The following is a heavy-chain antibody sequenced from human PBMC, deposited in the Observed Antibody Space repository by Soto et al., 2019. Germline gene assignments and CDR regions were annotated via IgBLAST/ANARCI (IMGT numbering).Heavy chain of an antibody. V-gene: IGHV3-30*18. CDR1: GFTFSSYG. CDR3: AKDTAMAQYYYYGMDV. CDR2: ISYDGSNK. Sequence: QVQLVESGGGVVQPGRSLRLSCAASGFTFSSYGMHWVRQAPGKGLEWVAVISYDGSNKYYADSVKGRFTISRDNSKNTLYLHMNSLRAEDTAVYYCAKDTAMAQYYYYGMDVWGQGTTVTVSS. D-gene: IGHD5-18*01. J-gene: IGHJ6*02.